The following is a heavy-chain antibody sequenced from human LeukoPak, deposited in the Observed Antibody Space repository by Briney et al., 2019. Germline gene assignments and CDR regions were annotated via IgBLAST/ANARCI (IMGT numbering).Heavy chain of an antibody. D-gene: IGHD5-12*01. J-gene: IGHJ4*02. CDR1: ELTFSSHT. CDR2: ISSSSSTYS. Sequence: GGSLRLSCAASELTFSSHTMNWVRQAPGKGLEWVSSISSSSSTYSYYADSVKGRFTISRDNAKNSLYLQMNSLRAEDTAVYYCARDGGMVATEYYFDFWGQGTLVTVSS. V-gene: IGHV3-21*01. CDR3: ARDGGMVATEYYFDF.